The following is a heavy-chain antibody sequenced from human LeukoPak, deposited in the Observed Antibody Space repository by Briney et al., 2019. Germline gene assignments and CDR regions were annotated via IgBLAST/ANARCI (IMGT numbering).Heavy chain of an antibody. D-gene: IGHD6-19*01. J-gene: IGHJ5*02. CDR1: RFTLSTYS. CDR3: ARGHSSGWAYFGR. V-gene: IGHV3-48*04. Sequence: GGSLRLSCAASRFTLSTYSMNWVRQAPGKGLEWVSFISNTGSSRYYADSVKGRFTISRDNTKNSLYLQMNSLRVEDTAVYYCARGHSSGWAYFGRWGQGTLVTVSS. CDR2: ISNTGSSR.